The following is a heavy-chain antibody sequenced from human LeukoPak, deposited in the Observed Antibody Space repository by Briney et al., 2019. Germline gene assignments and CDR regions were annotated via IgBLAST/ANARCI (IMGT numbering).Heavy chain of an antibody. D-gene: IGHD5-18*01. Sequence: PGGSLRLSCAASGFTFSSYAMSWVRQAPGKGLDWVSAMSGSGGSTDYADSVKGRFTISRDNSKNTLYLQMNSLRAEDTAVYYCAKNPLTSAMVEFDYWGQGTLVAVSS. J-gene: IGHJ4*02. V-gene: IGHV3-23*01. CDR1: GFTFSSYA. CDR2: MSGSGGST. CDR3: AKNPLTSAMVEFDY.